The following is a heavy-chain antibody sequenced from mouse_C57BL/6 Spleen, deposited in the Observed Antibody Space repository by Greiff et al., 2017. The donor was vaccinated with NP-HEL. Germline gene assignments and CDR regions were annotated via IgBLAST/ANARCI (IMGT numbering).Heavy chain of an antibody. V-gene: IGHV5-17*01. J-gene: IGHJ2*01. CDR3: AKPGIYYYGIFDY. Sequence: EVQLVESGGGLVKPGGSLKLSCAASGFTFSDYGMHWVRQAPEKGLEWVAYISSGSSTIYYADTVKGRFTISRDNAKNILFLQMTSLRSEDTAMYYCAKPGIYYYGIFDYWGQGTTLTVSS. D-gene: IGHD1-1*01. CDR2: ISSGSSTI. CDR1: GFTFSDYG.